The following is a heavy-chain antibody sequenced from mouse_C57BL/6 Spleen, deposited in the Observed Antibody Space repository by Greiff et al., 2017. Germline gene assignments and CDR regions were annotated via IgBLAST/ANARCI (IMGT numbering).Heavy chain of an antibody. D-gene: IGHD1-1*01. J-gene: IGHJ3*01. CDR1: GFTFSDYG. Sequence: DVMLVESGGGLVKPGGSLKLSCAASGFTFSDYGMHWVRQAPEKGLEWVAYISSGSSTIYYADTVKGRFTIARDNAKNTLFLQMTSLRSEDTAMYYCATTVVAPGFAYWGQGTLVTVSA. CDR3: ATTVVAPGFAY. CDR2: ISSGSSTI. V-gene: IGHV5-17*01.